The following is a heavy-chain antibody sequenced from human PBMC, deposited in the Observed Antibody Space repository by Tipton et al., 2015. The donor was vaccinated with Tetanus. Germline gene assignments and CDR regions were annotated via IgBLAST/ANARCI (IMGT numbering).Heavy chain of an antibody. CDR2: SWYDGTDK. Sequence: SLRLSCAASGFIFSSYGIHWVRQAPGKGLEWVAVSWYDGTDKYYGDSVKGRFTMSRGNSKNTLYLQMNSLRAEDTAVYYCAREADCSGGSCFSGDFDNWGQGTQVTVSS. D-gene: IGHD2-15*01. V-gene: IGHV3-33*01. CDR3: AREADCSGGSCFSGDFDN. CDR1: GFIFSSYG. J-gene: IGHJ4*02.